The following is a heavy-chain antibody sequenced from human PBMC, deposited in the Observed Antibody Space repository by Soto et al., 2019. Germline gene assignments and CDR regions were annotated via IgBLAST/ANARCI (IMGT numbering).Heavy chain of an antibody. V-gene: IGHV4-39*01. CDR1: GGSISSSSYY. Sequence: QLQLQESGPGLVKPSETLSLTCTVSGGSISSSSYYWGWIRQPPGKGLEWIGSIYYSWSTYYNPSLKSRVTISVDTSKNQFSLKLSSVTAAGTAVYYWARRLRGYSKKQDYYYYGMDVWGQGTTVTVSS. J-gene: IGHJ6*02. CDR3: ARRLRGYSKKQDYYYYGMDV. D-gene: IGHD5-18*01. CDR2: IYYSWST.